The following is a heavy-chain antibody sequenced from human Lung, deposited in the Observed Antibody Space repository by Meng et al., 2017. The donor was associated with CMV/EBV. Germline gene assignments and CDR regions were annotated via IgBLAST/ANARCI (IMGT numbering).Heavy chain of an antibody. CDR2: ISTYTGNT. D-gene: IGHD3-22*01. CDR3: AREYDGSGNYGMEV. Sequence: ASXXVSXKASGYTFNNYAIITWVRQAPGEGLEWMGQISTYTGNTIYAQKLQGRVTMTTDTSTSTAYMELRSLRSDDSSVYHCAREYDGSGNYGMEVWGQGNXV. CDR1: GYTFNNYA. V-gene: IGHV1-18*01. J-gene: IGHJ6*02.